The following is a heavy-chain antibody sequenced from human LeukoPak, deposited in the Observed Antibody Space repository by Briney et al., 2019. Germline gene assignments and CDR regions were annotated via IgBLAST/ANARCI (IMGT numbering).Heavy chain of an antibody. J-gene: IGHJ3*02. CDR3: ARHFNDGGIDSFDM. V-gene: IGHV2-5*02. CDR2: VSSDAAK. D-gene: IGHD4-23*01. CDR1: GVALYTRKGG. Sequence: SGPSLVKPTQTVTLTCTFSGVALYTRKGGVGWIRQSPGNALEWLALVSSDAAKRYSPSLESRLTITEDGTGNTVFLTMTNVGPADTATYYCARHFNDGGIDSFDMWGQGTKVTVSS.